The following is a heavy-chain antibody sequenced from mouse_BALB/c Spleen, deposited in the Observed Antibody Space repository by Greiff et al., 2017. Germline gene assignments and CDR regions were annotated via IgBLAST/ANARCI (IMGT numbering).Heavy chain of an antibody. CDR2: IRLKSNNYAT. V-gene: IGHV6-6*02. J-gene: IGHJ1*01. D-gene: IGHD2-14*01. CDR1: GFTFSNYW. Sequence: EVKLVESGGGLVQPGGSMKLSCVASGFTFSNYWMNWVRQSPEKGLEWVAEIRLKSNNYATHYAESVKGRFTISRDDSKSSVYLQMNNLRAEDTGIYYCTRDDRYPFWYFDVWGAGTTVTVSS. CDR3: TRDDRYPFWYFDV.